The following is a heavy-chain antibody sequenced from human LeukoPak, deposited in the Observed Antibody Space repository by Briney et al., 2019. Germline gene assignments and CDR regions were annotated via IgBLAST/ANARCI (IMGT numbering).Heavy chain of an antibody. J-gene: IGHJ4*02. D-gene: IGHD6-13*01. CDR3: MASSWGFPGGY. CDR2: IIPIFGTA. Sequence: SVKVSCKASGGTFSSYAISWVRQAPGQGLEWMGGIIPIFGTANYAQKFQGRVTVTADKSTSTAYMELSSLRSEDTAVYYCMASSWGFPGGYWGQGTLVTVSS. CDR1: GGTFSSYA. V-gene: IGHV1-69*06.